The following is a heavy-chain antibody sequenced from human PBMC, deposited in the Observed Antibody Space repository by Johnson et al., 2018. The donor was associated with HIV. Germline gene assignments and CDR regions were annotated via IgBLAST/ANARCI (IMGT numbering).Heavy chain of an antibody. V-gene: IGHV3-30*04. CDR2: ISYDGSNK. D-gene: IGHD1-7*01. CDR1: GFTFSSYA. CDR3: ARSGRYNWNYGAFDI. J-gene: IGHJ3*02. Sequence: QVQLVESGGGVVQPWRSLRLSCAASGFTFSSYAMHWVRQAPGKGLEWVAVISYDGSNKYYADSVKGRFTISRANSKNTLYLQMNSLIAGDTAVYYCARSGRYNWNYGAFDIWGQGTMVTVSS.